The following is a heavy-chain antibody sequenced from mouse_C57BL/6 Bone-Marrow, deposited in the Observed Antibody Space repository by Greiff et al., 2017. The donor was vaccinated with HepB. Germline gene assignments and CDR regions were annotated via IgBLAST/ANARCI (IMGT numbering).Heavy chain of an antibody. J-gene: IGHJ2*01. V-gene: IGHV1-81*01. D-gene: IGHD1-1*02. CDR2: IYPRSGNT. CDR3: AREVYYSDYFDY. CDR1: GYTFTSYG. Sequence: QVHVQQSGAELARPGASVKLSCKASGYTFTSYGISWVKQRTGQGLEWIGEIYPRSGNTYYNEKFTGKATLTADKSSSTAYMDLRSLTSEDSAVYFWAREVYYSDYFDYWGQGTTLTVSS.